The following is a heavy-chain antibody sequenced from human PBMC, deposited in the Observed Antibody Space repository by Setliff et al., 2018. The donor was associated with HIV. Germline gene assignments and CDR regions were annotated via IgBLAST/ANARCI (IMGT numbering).Heavy chain of an antibody. J-gene: IGHJ6*03. CDR3: ARGARLLAGYSDRWDYYYMAV. D-gene: IGHD6-13*01. V-gene: IGHV4-39*07. CDR1: AGSIRSSTYY. Sequence: SETLSLTCTVSAGSIRSSTYYWIWIRQPPGKGLEWIGEINHSGSTHYNPSLKSRFTISVDTSKNQFSLKVNSVTAADTAVYYCARGARLLAGYSDRWDYYYMAVWGKGTTVTVS. CDR2: INHSGST.